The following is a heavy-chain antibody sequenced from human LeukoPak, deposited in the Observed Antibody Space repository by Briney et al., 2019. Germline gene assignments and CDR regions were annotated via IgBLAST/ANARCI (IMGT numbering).Heavy chain of an antibody. CDR3: ARLVRYSYGYHWFDP. V-gene: IGHV4-34*01. CDR1: GGSFSGYY. CDR2: INHSGST. Sequence: SETLSLTCAVYGGSFSGYYWSWIRQPPGKGLEWIGEINHSGSTNYNPSLKSRVTISVDTSKNQFSLKLSSVTAADTAVYYCARLVRYSYGYHWFDPWGQGTLVTVSS. D-gene: IGHD5-18*01. J-gene: IGHJ5*02.